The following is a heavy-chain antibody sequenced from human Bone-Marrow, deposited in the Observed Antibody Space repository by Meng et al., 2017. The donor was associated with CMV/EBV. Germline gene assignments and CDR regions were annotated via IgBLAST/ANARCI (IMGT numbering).Heavy chain of an antibody. CDR2: ISSSGSTI. CDR3: ARYGYCSSSSCYANYYYGMDV. Sequence: GESLKISCAASGFTFSDYYMSWIRQAPGKGLEWVSYISSSGSTIYYADSVKGRFTISRDNAKNSLYLQMNSLRAEDTAVYYCARYGYCSSSSCYANYYYGMDVWGQGTTVTVSS. CDR1: GFTFSDYY. J-gene: IGHJ6*02. D-gene: IGHD2-2*03. V-gene: IGHV3-11*01.